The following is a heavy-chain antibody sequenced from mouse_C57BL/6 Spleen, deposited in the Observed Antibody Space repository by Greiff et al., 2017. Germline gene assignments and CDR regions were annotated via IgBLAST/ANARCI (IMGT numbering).Heavy chain of an antibody. CDR3: ARYNLWYFDV. J-gene: IGHJ1*03. V-gene: IGHV7-3*01. CDR2: IRNKANGYTT. Sequence: EVKLMESGGGLVQPGGSLSLSCAASGFTFTDYYMSWVRQPPGKALEWLGFIRNKANGYTTEYSASVKGRFTISRDNSQRILYLQMNALRAEDSATYYCARYNLWYFDVWGTGTTVTVSS. CDR1: GFTFTDYY.